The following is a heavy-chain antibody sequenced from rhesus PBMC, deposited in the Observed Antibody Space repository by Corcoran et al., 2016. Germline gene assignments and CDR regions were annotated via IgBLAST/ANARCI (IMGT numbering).Heavy chain of an antibody. CDR2: IYWNYSK. CDR1: GFSIRTSGTG. D-gene: IGHD2-39*02. V-gene: IGHV2-95*01. Sequence: QVTLKESGPALVKPTQTLTLTCTFSGFSIRTSGTGVGGSRQPPGKALEWLAGIYWNYSKYDSTSLKSRLTISKDTSKNQVVLTMTNMDPVDTATYYCARVLVGLDYWGQGVLVTVSS. J-gene: IGHJ4*01. CDR3: ARVLVGLDY.